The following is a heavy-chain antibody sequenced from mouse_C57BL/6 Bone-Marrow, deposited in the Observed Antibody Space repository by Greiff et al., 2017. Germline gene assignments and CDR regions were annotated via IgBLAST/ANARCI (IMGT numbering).Heavy chain of an antibody. CDR1: GYTFNDHT. V-gene: IGHV1-78*01. J-gene: IGHJ3*01. CDR2: IYPRDGST. D-gene: IGHD2-3*01. Sequence: VQLQQSDAELVKPGASVKISCKASGYTFNDHTIHWMKQRPEQGLEWIGAIYPRDGSTKYNEKFKGKDTLTADKSSSTAYMQLNSLTSEDSAVYFGAIRRWLLLAWFAYWGQGTLVTVSA. CDR3: AIRRWLLLAWFAY.